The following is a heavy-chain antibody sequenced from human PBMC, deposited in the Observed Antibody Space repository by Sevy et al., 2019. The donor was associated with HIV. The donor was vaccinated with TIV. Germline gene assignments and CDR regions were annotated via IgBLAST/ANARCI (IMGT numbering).Heavy chain of an antibody. Sequence: SETLSLTCAVSGYSISSGYFWGWIRQPPGKGLEWIGTISLTGNTLYNPSFKSRVTISVDTSKNQFSLKVNSVTAADTAVYYCARVKTLGGYDYWGQGTLVTVSS. V-gene: IGHV4-38-2*01. D-gene: IGHD5-12*01. CDR3: ARVKTLGGYDY. CDR1: GYSISSGYF. J-gene: IGHJ4*02. CDR2: ISLTGNT.